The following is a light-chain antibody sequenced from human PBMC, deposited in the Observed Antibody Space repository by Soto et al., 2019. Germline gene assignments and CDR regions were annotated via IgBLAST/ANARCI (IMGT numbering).Light chain of an antibody. CDR1: SSDDGSFNY. CDR3: VSYATSTTLYV. Sequence: QSVLTQPASVSGSPGQSITISCTATSSDDGSFNYVSWYQHHPGKAPKLMIYEVTSRPSGVSNRFSGSKSGNTASLTISGLQAEDEADYYCVSYATSTTLYVFGSGTKVTVL. J-gene: IGLJ1*01. CDR2: EVT. V-gene: IGLV2-14*01.